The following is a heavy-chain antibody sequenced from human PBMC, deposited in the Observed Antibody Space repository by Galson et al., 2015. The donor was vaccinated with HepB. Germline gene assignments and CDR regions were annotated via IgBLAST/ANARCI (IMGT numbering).Heavy chain of an antibody. CDR2: ISASNNYI. J-gene: IGHJ4*02. CDR1: GFTFSSYS. CDR3: VRGGGYDWSAQAVSYLDH. D-gene: IGHD1-20*01. V-gene: IGHV3-21*01. Sequence: SLRLSCAASGFTFSSYSMNWVRQAPGKGLKWVSSISASNNYINYADSVKGRFTISRDNARNSLYLQMNNLRAEDTAVYYCVRGGGYDWSAQAVSYLDHWGQGILVTVSS.